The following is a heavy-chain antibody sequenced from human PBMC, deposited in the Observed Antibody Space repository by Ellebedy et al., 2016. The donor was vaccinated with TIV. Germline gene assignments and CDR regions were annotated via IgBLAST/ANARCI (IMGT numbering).Heavy chain of an antibody. Sequence: GESLKISCAASGFTFSSYAMHWVRQAPGKGLEWVAVISYDGSNKYYADSVKGRFTISRDNSKNTLYLQMNSLRAEDTAVYYCARDPSIGDGGYYYNYMDDWGKGTTVTVSS. CDR1: GFTFSSYA. V-gene: IGHV3-30-3*01. J-gene: IGHJ6*03. CDR2: ISYDGSNK. CDR3: ARDPSIGDGGYYYNYMDD. D-gene: IGHD4-23*01.